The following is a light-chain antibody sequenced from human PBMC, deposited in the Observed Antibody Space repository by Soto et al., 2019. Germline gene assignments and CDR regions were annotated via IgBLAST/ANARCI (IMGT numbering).Light chain of an antibody. CDR3: QQYETSPRA. CDR2: GAS. V-gene: IGKV3-20*01. CDR1: QSVSSNS. J-gene: IGKJ1*01. Sequence: EIVLTQSPGTLSLSPGERATLSCRASQSVSSNSLAWYQQRPGQAPRLLMYGASSSATGIPDRFSGSGSGTDFTLTISRLEPEDFAVYYCQQYETSPRAFGQGTKVEIK.